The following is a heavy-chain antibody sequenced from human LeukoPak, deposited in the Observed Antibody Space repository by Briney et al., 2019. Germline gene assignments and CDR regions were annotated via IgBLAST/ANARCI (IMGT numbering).Heavy chain of an antibody. J-gene: IGHJ1*01. Sequence: ASVKVSCKASGYTFTDYFMHWVRQAPGQGLEWMGWINPYSGGTGYAQRFQGRVTMTRDTSTSTVYMELSSLRSEDTAVYYCARGDIVVVPAAAGAEDFQHWGQGTLVTVSS. CDR3: ARGDIVVVPAAAGAEDFQH. CDR2: INPYSGGT. V-gene: IGHV1-2*02. CDR1: GYTFTDYF. D-gene: IGHD2-2*01.